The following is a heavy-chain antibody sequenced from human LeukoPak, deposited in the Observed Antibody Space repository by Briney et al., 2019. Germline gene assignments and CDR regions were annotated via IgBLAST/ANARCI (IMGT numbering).Heavy chain of an antibody. CDR1: GFTFSSYW. Sequence: GGSLRLSCAASGFTFSSYWMHWVRQAPGKGLVWVSRINSDGSSTSYADSVKGRFTISRDNAKNTLYLQMNSLRAEDTAVYYCARGSGYYDSRGLWYFDLWGRGTLVTVSS. D-gene: IGHD3-22*01. CDR2: INSDGSST. CDR3: ARGSGYYDSRGLWYFDL. J-gene: IGHJ2*01. V-gene: IGHV3-74*01.